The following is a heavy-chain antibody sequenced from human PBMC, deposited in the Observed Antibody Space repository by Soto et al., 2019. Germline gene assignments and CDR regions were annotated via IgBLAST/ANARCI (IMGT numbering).Heavy chain of an antibody. D-gene: IGHD6-13*01. V-gene: IGHV3-30*18. CDR3: AKDQGIAASHGID. Sequence: GGSLRLSCAASGFTFYNYGMHWVRQAPGTGLEWVATISSDGRDKYYADSVRGRLTISRDNSKNTVYLQMYSLRVDDTAVYYCAKDQGIAASHGIDWGQGTMVTVSS. CDR1: GFTFYNYG. J-gene: IGHJ3*01. CDR2: ISSDGRDK.